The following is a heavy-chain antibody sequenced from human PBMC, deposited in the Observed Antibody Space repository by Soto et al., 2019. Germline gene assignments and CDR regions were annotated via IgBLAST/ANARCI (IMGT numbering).Heavy chain of an antibody. Sequence: ASVKVSCTASGYTFTSYDSNWVRQATGQGFEYLGWMNPNSGNTKYAQKIQGRVTMTTDTSTNTAYMDLRSLRYDDTAVYYCARIQYLSRFDPWGQGTLVTVSS. J-gene: IGHJ5*02. V-gene: IGHV1-8*01. CDR3: ARIQYLSRFDP. CDR2: MNPNSGNT. CDR1: GYTFTSYD.